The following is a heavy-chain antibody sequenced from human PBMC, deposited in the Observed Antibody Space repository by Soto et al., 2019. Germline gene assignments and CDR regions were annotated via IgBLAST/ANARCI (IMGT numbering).Heavy chain of an antibody. D-gene: IGHD6-13*01. Sequence: SETLSLTCTVSGGSISSSSYYWGWIRQPPGKGLEWIGSIYYSGSTYYNPSLKSRVTISIDTSKNQFSLKLSSVTAADTAVYYCASRAGYSSSWFDPWGQGTLVTVSS. V-gene: IGHV4-39*01. CDR3: ASRAGYSSSWFDP. CDR2: IYYSGST. CDR1: GGSISSSSYY. J-gene: IGHJ5*02.